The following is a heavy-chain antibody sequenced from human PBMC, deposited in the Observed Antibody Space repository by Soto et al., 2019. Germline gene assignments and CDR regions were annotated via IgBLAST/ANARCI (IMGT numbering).Heavy chain of an antibody. CDR2: ISYDGSNK. CDR1: GFTFSSYG. CDR3: AKAQEVVPAAAYYYYGMDV. Sequence: VQLVESGGGVVQPGRSLRLSCAASGFTFSSYGMHWVRQAPGKGLEWVAVISYDGSNKYYADSVKGRFTISRDNSKNTLYLQMNSLRAEDTAVYYCAKAQEVVPAAAYYYYGMDVWGQGTTVTVSS. J-gene: IGHJ6*02. V-gene: IGHV3-30*18. D-gene: IGHD2-2*01.